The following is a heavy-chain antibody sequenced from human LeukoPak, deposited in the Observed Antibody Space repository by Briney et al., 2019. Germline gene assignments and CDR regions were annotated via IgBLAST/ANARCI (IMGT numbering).Heavy chain of an antibody. CDR2: ISTTSTYI. CDR3: ARAGTCSSTSCDGGIEY. J-gene: IGHJ4*02. CDR1: GFAFSSYN. V-gene: IGHV3-21*06. D-gene: IGHD2-2*01. Sequence: GGSLRPSCAASGFAFSSYNMKWVRQAPGKGLDWVSFISTTSTYIYYADSVKGRFTVSRDNSKNLLYLQMDSLRVEDTAVYYCARAGTCSSTSCDGGIEYWGQGTLVTVSS.